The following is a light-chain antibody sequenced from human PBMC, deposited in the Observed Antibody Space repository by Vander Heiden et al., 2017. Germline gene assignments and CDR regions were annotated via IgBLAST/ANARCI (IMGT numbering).Light chain of an antibody. CDR1: SSYVGRYDF. CDR3: CSYAGGRTWV. CDR2: EVT. Sequence: SALTQPASVSGSPGQSITISCTGTSSYVGRYDFVSWYQQHPDKAPKLMIFEVTQRPSGVSNRFSASKSGNRASLTISGLQAEDEADYYCCSYAGGRTWVFGGGTKLTVL. J-gene: IGLJ3*02. V-gene: IGLV2-23*02.